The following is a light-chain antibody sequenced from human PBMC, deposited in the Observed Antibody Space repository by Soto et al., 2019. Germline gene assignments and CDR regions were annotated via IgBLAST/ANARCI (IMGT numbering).Light chain of an antibody. J-gene: IGLJ1*01. CDR1: SNDVGGYNY. CDR3: TSYDGSTTYV. Sequence: QSVLAQPASVSGSPGQSITISCTGTSNDVGGYNYVSWYQQHPDTAPKLIIYDVRYRPSGVSNRFSGSKSGNTASLTISGLQAADEADYFRTSYDGSTTYVFGSGTKVTVL. CDR2: DVR. V-gene: IGLV2-14*03.